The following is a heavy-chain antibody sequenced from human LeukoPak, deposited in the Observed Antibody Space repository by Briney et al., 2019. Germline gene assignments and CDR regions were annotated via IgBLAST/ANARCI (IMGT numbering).Heavy chain of an antibody. CDR3: AKEVHIVVVIATFDY. V-gene: IGHV3-49*04. J-gene: IGHJ4*02. CDR1: GFTFGDYA. Sequence: PGGSLRLSCTASGFTFGDYAMSWVRQAPGKGLEWVGFVRSKAYGGTTEYAASVKGRFTISRDDSKSIAYLQMNSLKTEDTAVYYCAKEVHIVVVIATFDYWGQGTLVTVSS. CDR2: VRSKAYGGTT. D-gene: IGHD2-21*01.